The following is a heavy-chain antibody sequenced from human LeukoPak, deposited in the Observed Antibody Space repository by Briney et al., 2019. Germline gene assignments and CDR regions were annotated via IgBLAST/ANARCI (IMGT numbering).Heavy chain of an antibody. CDR2: VYPTGSS. J-gene: IGHJ6*03. CDR1: GDSISSYY. CDR3: ARDSKASPGAFQIRGATFMDV. Sequence: SETLSLTCIVSGDSISSYYWSWIRQPAGKGLEWIGRVYPTGSSNYNPSLKSRVTMSVDTSNNQLSLRLTSVTAADTAVYYCARDSKASPGAFQIRGATFMDVWGKGTTVTISS. V-gene: IGHV4-4*07. D-gene: IGHD3-10*01.